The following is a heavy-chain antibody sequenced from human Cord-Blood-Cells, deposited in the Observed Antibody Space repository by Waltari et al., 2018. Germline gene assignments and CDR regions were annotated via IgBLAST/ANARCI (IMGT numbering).Heavy chain of an antibody. CDR3: ARDSAGATIDY. CDR2: INAGNGNT. J-gene: IGHJ4*02. V-gene: IGHV1-3*01. Sequence: QVQLVQSGAEVKKPGASVKVSCKASGYTLTSYAMHWVRQAPGQRLEWMGWINAGNGNTKYSQKFQGRVTITRDTSASTAYMELSSLRSEDTAVYYCARDSAGATIDYWGQGTLVTVSS. D-gene: IGHD5-12*01. CDR1: GYTLTSYA.